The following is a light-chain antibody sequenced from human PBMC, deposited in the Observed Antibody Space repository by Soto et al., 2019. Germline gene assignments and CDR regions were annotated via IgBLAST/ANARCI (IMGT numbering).Light chain of an antibody. CDR1: GSNIGTNY. V-gene: IGLV1-47*01. CDR2: GND. J-gene: IGLJ3*02. CDR3: AAWDNSLSGRL. Sequence: QSVLTQPPSASGTPGQRVTISCSGSGSNIGTNYVYWYQQLPGSAPKLLIYGNDQRPSGVPDRFSGSKSGTSASLAISGVRSEDEADYYCAAWDNSLSGRLFGGGNKLTVL.